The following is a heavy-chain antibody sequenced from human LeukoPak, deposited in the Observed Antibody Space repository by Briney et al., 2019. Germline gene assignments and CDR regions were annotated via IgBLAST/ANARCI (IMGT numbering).Heavy chain of an antibody. CDR3: AKLPGRAADY. V-gene: IGHV3-23*01. CDR1: GFTFSSYA. Sequence: GGSLRLTCAASGFTFSSYAMSWVRQAPGKGLEWVSGISDSGGGTYYADSVKGRFTISRDNSKNTLYLQMNSLRAEDTAVYYCAKLPGRAADYWGQGTLVTVSS. CDR2: ISDSGGGT. J-gene: IGHJ4*02.